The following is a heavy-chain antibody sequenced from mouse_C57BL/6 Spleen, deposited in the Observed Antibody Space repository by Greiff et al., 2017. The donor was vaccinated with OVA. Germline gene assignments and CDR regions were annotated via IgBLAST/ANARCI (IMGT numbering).Heavy chain of an antibody. CDR2: INPNNGGT. V-gene: IGHV1-26*01. CDR1: GYTFTDYY. J-gene: IGHJ1*03. CDR3: ARGGSYYYGSSYSRFDV. D-gene: IGHD1-1*01. Sequence: VQLQQSGPELVKPGASVKISCKASGYTFTDYYMNWVKQSHGKSLEWIGDINPNNGGTSYNQKFKGKATLTVDKSSSTAYMELRSLTSEDSAVYNCARGGSYYYGSSYSRFDVWGTSTTVTVAS.